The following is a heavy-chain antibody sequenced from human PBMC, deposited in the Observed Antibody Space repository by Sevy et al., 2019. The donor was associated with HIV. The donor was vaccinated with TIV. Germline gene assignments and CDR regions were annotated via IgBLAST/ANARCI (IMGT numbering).Heavy chain of an antibody. CDR3: ARALYSDVWYYYDY. CDR1: GFTFSDYT. D-gene: IGHD6-19*01. V-gene: IGHV3-30-3*01. J-gene: IGHJ4*02. Sequence: GGSLRLSCSASGFTFSDYTMHWVRQAPGKGLEWVTLILKDGSIKYYADSVKGRFTISRDNSENTLYLQMNSLRPEDTAVYYCARALYSDVWYYYDYSGQGTLVTVSS. CDR2: ILKDGSIK.